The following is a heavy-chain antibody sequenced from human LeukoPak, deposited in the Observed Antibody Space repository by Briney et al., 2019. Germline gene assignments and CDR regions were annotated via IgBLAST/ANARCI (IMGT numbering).Heavy chain of an antibody. V-gene: IGHV3-66*02. Sequence: GGSLRLSCAASGFTVSSNYMSWVRQAPGKGLEWVSVIYSGGSTYYADSVKGRFTISRDNSKNTLYLQMNSLRAEDTAVYYCARDHSRLDDAFDIWGQGTMVTVSS. CDR2: IYSGGST. D-gene: IGHD2-21*01. CDR3: ARDHSRLDDAFDI. J-gene: IGHJ3*02. CDR1: GFTVSSNY.